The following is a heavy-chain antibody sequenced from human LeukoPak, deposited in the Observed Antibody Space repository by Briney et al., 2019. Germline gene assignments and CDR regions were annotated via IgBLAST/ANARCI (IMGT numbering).Heavy chain of an antibody. V-gene: IGHV4-30-2*03. J-gene: IGHJ6*02. CDR2: IYYSGST. Sequence: SQTLSLTCAVSGGSISSGGYSWSWIRQPPGQGLEWIGSIYYSGSTYYNPSLKSRVTISVDTSKNQFSLKLSSVTAADTAVYYCARRSKNWNPGYGGMDVWGQGTTVTVSS. CDR1: GGSISSGGYS. D-gene: IGHD1-1*01. CDR3: ARRSKNWNPGYGGMDV.